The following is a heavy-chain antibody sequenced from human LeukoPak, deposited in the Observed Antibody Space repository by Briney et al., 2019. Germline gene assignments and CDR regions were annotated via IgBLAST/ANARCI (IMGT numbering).Heavy chain of an antibody. CDR3: ARDSSSLNYGMDV. J-gene: IGHJ6*02. D-gene: IGHD6-6*01. CDR1: GFTFSSYS. Sequence: GGSLRLSCAASGFTFSSYSMNWVRQAPGKGLEWVSVIYSGGSTYYADSVKGRFTISRHNSKNTLYLQMNSLRAEDTAVYYCARDSSSLNYGMDVWGQGTTVTVSS. CDR2: IYSGGST. V-gene: IGHV3-53*04.